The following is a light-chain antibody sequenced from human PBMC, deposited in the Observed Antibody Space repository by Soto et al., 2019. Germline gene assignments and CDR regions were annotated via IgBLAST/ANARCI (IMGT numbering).Light chain of an antibody. CDR2: DVN. Sequence: QSALTQPASVSVSPGQSSTLSFTGSSSDVGSSNYVSWYQQLPGKAPKLIIFDVNNRPSGVSDRFSGSKSDNTASLTISGLQAEDEADYYCSSYTTLNTVIFGGGTKLTVL. J-gene: IGLJ2*01. V-gene: IGLV2-14*03. CDR3: SSYTTLNTVI. CDR1: SSDVGSSNY.